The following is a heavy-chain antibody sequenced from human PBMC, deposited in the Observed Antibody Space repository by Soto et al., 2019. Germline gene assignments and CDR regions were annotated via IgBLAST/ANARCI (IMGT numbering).Heavy chain of an antibody. CDR3: AAAYGDYVGAFDI. V-gene: IGHV1-58*02. CDR2: IVVGSGNT. CDR1: GFTFTSSA. Sequence: GASVKVSCKVSGFTFTSSAMQWVRQARGQRLEWIGWIVVGSGNTNYAQKFQERVTITRDMSTSTAYMELSSLRSEDTAVYYCAAAYGDYVGAFDIWGQGTMVTVSS. D-gene: IGHD4-17*01. J-gene: IGHJ3*02.